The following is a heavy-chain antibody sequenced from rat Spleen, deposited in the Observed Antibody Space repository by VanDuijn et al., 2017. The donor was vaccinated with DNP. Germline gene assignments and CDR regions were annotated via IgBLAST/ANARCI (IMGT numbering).Heavy chain of an antibody. J-gene: IGHJ1*01. CDR1: GFTFNKDW. V-gene: IGHV5-31*01. CDR3: ASGFGWFAY. Sequence: EVQLVESGGDPVQPGGSLTLSCVVSGFTFNKDWMTWVRQVPGKGLEWVASITTGGEITYYPDSVKGRFTVSRDHATNTLYLRLNSLRSEDTATYYCASGFGWFAYWGPGTMVTVSS. D-gene: IGHD4-1*01. CDR2: ITTGGEIT.